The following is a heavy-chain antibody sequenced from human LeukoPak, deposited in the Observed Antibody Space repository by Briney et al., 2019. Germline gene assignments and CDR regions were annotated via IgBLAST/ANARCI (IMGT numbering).Heavy chain of an antibody. V-gene: IGHV4-39*07. D-gene: IGHD6-13*01. CDR3: ARGQSAAGPPTFPYFDY. J-gene: IGHJ4*02. Sequence: SETLSLTCTVSGVSISSSSYYWGWIRQPPGKGLEWIGTIYYSGSTYYNPSLKSRVTISVDTSKNQFSLNLSSLTAADTAVYYCARGQSAAGPPTFPYFDYWGQGTLVTVSS. CDR1: GVSISSSSYY. CDR2: IYYSGST.